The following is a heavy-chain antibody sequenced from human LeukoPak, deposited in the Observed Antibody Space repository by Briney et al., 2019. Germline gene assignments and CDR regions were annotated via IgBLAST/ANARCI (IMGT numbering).Heavy chain of an antibody. CDR2: ISSSSSTI. D-gene: IGHD3-22*01. V-gene: IGHV3-48*01. Sequence: GGSLRLSCAASGFTFSSYSMNWVRQAPGKGLEWVSYISSSSSTIYYADSVKGRFTIPRDNAKNSLYLQMNSLRAEDTAVYYCARVEYYYDSSGYYYYQTFDYWGQGTLVTVSS. CDR1: GFTFSSYS. CDR3: ARVEYYYDSSGYYYYQTFDY. J-gene: IGHJ4*02.